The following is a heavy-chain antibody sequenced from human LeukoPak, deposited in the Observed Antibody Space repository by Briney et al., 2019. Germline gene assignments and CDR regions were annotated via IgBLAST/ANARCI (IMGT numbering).Heavy chain of an antibody. D-gene: IGHD6-13*01. CDR1: GGSISSGGYY. J-gene: IGHJ5*02. Sequence: SETLSLTCTVSGGSISSGGYYWSWIRQHPGKGLEWIGYIYYSGSTNYNPSLKSRVTISVDTSKNQFSLKLSSVTAADTAVHYCARRGSSWPTNWFDPWGQGTLVTVSS. V-gene: IGHV4-61*08. CDR2: IYYSGST. CDR3: ARRGSSWPTNWFDP.